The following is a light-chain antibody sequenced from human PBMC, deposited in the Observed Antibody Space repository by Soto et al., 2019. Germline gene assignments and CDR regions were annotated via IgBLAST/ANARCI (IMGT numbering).Light chain of an antibody. CDR2: LGS. J-gene: IGKJ1*01. V-gene: IGKV2-28*01. Sequence: DIVLTQSPLSLPVTLGEPASISCMSRQSLLQSNGYTFLDWYLQKPGQSPQLLIYLGSNRASGVPDRFSGSGSGTDFTLKISRVEAEDVGVYYCMQVLEAWTFGQGTKVDIK. CDR3: MQVLEAWT. CDR1: QSLLQSNGYTF.